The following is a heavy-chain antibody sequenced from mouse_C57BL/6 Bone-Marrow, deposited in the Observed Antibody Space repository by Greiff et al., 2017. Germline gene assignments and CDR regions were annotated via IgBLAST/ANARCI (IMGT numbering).Heavy chain of an antibody. Sequence: QVQLQQSGAELVKPGASVKLSCKASGYPFTEYTIHWVQQRSGQGLECIGWFYTGRGSIKYNEKFKDKATLTADTSSSTVYMELSRSNSEDSAVYFGARHEDPLCRRPLVGYFDVWGTGTTGTVSS. CDR3: ARHEDPLCRRPLVGYFDV. J-gene: IGHJ1*03. D-gene: IGHD6-5*01. V-gene: IGHV1-62-2*01. CDR2: FYTGRGSI. CDR1: GYPFTEYT.